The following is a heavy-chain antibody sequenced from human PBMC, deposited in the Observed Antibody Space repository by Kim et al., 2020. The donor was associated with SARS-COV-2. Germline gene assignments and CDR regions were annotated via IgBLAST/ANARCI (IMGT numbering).Heavy chain of an antibody. Sequence: ASVKVSCKASGYTFTGYYMHWVRQAPGQGLEWMGWINPNSGGTNYAQKFQGWVTMTRDTSISTAYMELSRLRSDDTAVYYCARGSAAGRYYYYMDVWGKGTTVTVSS. CDR3: ARGSAAGRYYYYMDV. CDR1: GYTFTGYY. V-gene: IGHV1-2*04. CDR2: INPNSGGT. D-gene: IGHD6-13*01. J-gene: IGHJ6*03.